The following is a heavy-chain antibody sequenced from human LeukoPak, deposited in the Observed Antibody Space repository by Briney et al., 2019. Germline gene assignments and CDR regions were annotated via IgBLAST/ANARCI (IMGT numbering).Heavy chain of an antibody. CDR1: GYTFTGYY. CDR2: INPNSGGT. J-gene: IGHJ6*03. Sequence: GASVKVSCKASGYTFTGYYMHWVRQAPGQGLEWMGWINPNSGGTKYAQEFQGRVTMTRDTSISSAYMEVSRLRSDDTAVYYCARSRGLDYYGSGSYSGSDSDYYYYYMDVWGKGTTVTISS. V-gene: IGHV1-2*02. CDR3: ARSRGLDYYGSGSYSGSDSDYYYYYMDV. D-gene: IGHD3-10*01.